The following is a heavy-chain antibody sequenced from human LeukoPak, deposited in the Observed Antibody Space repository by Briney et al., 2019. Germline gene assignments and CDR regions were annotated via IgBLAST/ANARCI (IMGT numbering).Heavy chain of an antibody. CDR1: GFTFNSYA. CDR2: ISGSGGNT. Sequence: GGSLRLSCAASGFTFNSYAMTWVRQAPGKGLEWVSAISGSGGNTYYADSVEGRFTISRDNSKNTLYLQMNGLRAEDTALYYCAAHTSRFLFRVDYWGQGTLVTVSS. CDR3: AAHTSRFLFRVDY. D-gene: IGHD2/OR15-2a*01. J-gene: IGHJ4*02. V-gene: IGHV3-23*01.